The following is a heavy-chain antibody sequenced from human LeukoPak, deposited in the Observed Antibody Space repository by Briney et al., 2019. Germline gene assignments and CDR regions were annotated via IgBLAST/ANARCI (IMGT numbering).Heavy chain of an antibody. CDR1: GFTFSSYA. CDR3: AKNIMSSSFDY. V-gene: IGHV3-23*01. CDR2: ISASGGST. J-gene: IGHJ4*02. D-gene: IGHD3-16*01. Sequence: GGSLRLSCAASGFTFSSYAMSWVRQAPGKGLEWVSAISASGGSTYYAGSVKGRFTISRDNSKNTLYLQMNSLRAEDTAVYYCAKNIMSSSFDYWGQGTLVTVSS.